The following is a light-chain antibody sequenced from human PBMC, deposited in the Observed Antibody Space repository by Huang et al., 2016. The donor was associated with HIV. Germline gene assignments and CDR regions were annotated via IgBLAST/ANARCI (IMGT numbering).Light chain of an antibody. V-gene: IGKV2D-29*02. J-gene: IGKJ4*01. CDR2: EVS. CDR3: MQRTQRPLT. CDR1: QSLLHSDGETY. Sequence: DIVMTQTPLSLSVTPGQPASISCTSSQSLLHSDGETYLDWYLHKPGQSPQLLIYEVSNRFSGVPDRFSGSGSGTDFTLRISRVEAEDVGVYYCMQRTQRPLTFGGGTKVEIK.